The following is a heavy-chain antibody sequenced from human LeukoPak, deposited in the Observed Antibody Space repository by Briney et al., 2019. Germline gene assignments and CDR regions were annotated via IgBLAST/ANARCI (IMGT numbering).Heavy chain of an antibody. V-gene: IGHV3-20*04. CDR1: GFTFDDYG. CDR3: ARGSSGWYNYHYYYMDV. D-gene: IGHD6-19*01. J-gene: IGHJ6*03. Sequence: PGGPLRLSCAASGFTFDDYGMSWVRQAPGKGLEWVSGINWNGGSTGYADSVKGRFTISRDNAKNSLYLQMNSLRAEDTALYYCARGSSGWYNYHYYYMDVWGKGTTVTVSS. CDR2: INWNGGST.